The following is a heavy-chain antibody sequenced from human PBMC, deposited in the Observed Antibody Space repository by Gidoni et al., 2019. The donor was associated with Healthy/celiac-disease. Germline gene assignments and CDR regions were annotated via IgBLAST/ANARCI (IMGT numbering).Heavy chain of an antibody. D-gene: IGHD3-22*01. J-gene: IGHJ4*02. CDR2: INPSGGST. CDR3: ARDPPYYDSSGYYYVGHDFDY. V-gene: IGHV1-46*01. Sequence: QVQLVQSGAEVKKPGASVKVSCKASGYTFTSYYMHWVRQAPGQGLEWMGIINPSGGSTSYAQKFQGRVTMTRDTSTSTVYMELSSLRSEDTAVYYCARDPPYYDSSGYYYVGHDFDYWGQGTLVTVSS. CDR1: GYTFTSYY.